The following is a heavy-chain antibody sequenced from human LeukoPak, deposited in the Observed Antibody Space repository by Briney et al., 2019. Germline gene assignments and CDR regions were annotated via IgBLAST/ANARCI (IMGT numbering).Heavy chain of an antibody. Sequence: GESLILSCATSGFTFSRFSMRWVRQAPGKGLEWVASIYVTGGYINYADSVKGRFTISRDNAKNSLYLQMNSLRAEDTAVYYCARDPPMVRGVNDPYYYYYYYMDVWGKGTTVTVSS. D-gene: IGHD3-10*01. V-gene: IGHV3-21*01. CDR1: GFTFSRFS. CDR3: ARDPPMVRGVNDPYYYYYYYMDV. CDR2: IYVTGGYI. J-gene: IGHJ6*03.